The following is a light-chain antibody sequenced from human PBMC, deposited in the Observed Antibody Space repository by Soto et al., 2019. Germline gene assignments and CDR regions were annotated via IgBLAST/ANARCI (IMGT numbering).Light chain of an antibody. V-gene: IGKV3-15*01. J-gene: IGKJ1*01. Sequence: EIVMTQSPATLSVSPGERATLSCRASQSVNNNLAWYQQKPGQAPRLLIYGASTRAPGIPARFIGSGSGTEFTLTISSRQSEDFAVYYCQQYNDWPPGRTFGQGTKVEIK. CDR2: GAS. CDR3: QQYNDWPPGRT. CDR1: QSVNNN.